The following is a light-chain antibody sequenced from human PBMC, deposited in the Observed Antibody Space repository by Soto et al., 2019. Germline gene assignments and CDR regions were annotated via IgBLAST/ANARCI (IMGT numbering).Light chain of an antibody. CDR1: QSVSSSY. Sequence: EIVLIQSPATLSLSPGERATLSCRASQSVSSSYLAWYQQKPGQAPRLLIYGASSRATGIPDRFSGTGSGTDFTLTISRLEPEDFAVYYCQQYASSPPATFGQGTKVDIK. CDR2: GAS. J-gene: IGKJ1*01. V-gene: IGKV3-20*01. CDR3: QQYASSPPAT.